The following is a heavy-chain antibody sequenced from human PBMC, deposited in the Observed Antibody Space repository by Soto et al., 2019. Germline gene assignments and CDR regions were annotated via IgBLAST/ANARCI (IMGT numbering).Heavy chain of an antibody. CDR2: ISWNSGSI. D-gene: IGHD6-6*01. Sequence: GGSLRLSCAASGFTFDDYAMHWVRQAPGKGLEWVSGISWNSGSIGYADSVKGRFTISRDNAKNSLYLQMNSLRAEDTALYYCAKDGAARLAGWFDPWGQGTLVTVSS. V-gene: IGHV3-9*01. CDR3: AKDGAARLAGWFDP. CDR1: GFTFDDYA. J-gene: IGHJ5*02.